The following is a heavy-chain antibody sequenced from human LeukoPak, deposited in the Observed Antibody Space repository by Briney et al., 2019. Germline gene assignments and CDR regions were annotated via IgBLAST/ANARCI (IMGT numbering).Heavy chain of an antibody. CDR1: GFTFSSYG. D-gene: IGHD2-2*02. V-gene: IGHV3-30*02. J-gene: IGHJ6*03. CDR2: LRYDGSNK. Sequence: GGSLRLSCAASGFTFSSYGMHWVRQAPGKGLEWVAFLRYDGSNKYYADSVKGRFTISRDNSKNTLDLQMNSLRAEDTAVYYCAKDPRYCSSTTCYSLNYHYYMDVWGKGTTVTVSS. CDR3: AKDPRYCSSTTCYSLNYHYYMDV.